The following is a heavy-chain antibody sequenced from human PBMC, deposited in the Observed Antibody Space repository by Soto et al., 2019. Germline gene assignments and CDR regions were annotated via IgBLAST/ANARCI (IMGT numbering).Heavy chain of an antibody. CDR3: ARVTYYYGSGPTLYYFDY. D-gene: IGHD3-10*01. J-gene: IGHJ4*02. CDR2: INPNSGGT. V-gene: IGHV1-2*04. CDR1: GYTFTGYY. Sequence: ASVKVSCKASGYTFTGYYMRWVRQAPGQGLEWMGWINPNSGGTNYAQKFQGWVTMTRDTSISTAYMELSRLRSDDTAVYYCARVTYYYGSGPTLYYFDYWGQGTLVTVSS.